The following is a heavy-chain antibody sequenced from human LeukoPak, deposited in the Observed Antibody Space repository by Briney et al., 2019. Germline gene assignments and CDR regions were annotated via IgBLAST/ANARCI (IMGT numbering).Heavy chain of an antibody. CDR3: ARDHLGDTAMVFDY. CDR2: ISAYNGNT. V-gene: IGHV1-18*01. D-gene: IGHD5-18*01. Sequence: ASVKVSCKASGYTFTSYGISWVRQAPGQGLEWMGWISAYNGNTNYAQKLQGRVTMTTDTSTSTAYMELRSLRSDDTAVYYCARDHLGDTAMVFDYWGQGTLVTVSS. CDR1: GYTFTSYG. J-gene: IGHJ4*02.